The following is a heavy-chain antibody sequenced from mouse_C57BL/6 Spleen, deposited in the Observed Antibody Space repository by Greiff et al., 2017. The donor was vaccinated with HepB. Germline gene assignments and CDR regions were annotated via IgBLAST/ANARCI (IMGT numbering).Heavy chain of an antibody. CDR1: GYTFTDYY. CDR2: INPNNGGT. V-gene: IGHV1-26*01. J-gene: IGHJ3*01. Sequence: EVQLQQSGPELVKPGASVKISCKASGYTFTDYYMNWVKQSHGKSLEWIGDINPNNGGTSYNQKFKGKATLTVDKSSSTAYMELRSLTSEDSAVYYCARRGDYDGLAYWGQGTLVTVSA. CDR3: ARRGDYDGLAY. D-gene: IGHD2-4*01.